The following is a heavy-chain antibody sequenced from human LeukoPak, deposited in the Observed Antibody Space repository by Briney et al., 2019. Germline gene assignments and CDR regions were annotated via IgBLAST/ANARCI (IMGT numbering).Heavy chain of an antibody. CDR3: ARGPSSGWPSGHFDY. J-gene: IGHJ4*02. D-gene: IGHD6-19*01. Sequence: SETLSLTCTVSGGSISSSSYYWGWIRQPPGKGLEWIGSMYYSGSTYYNPSLKSRVTISVDTSKNQFSLKLSSVTAADTAVYYCARGPSSGWPSGHFDYWGQGTLVTVSS. V-gene: IGHV4-39*07. CDR1: GGSISSSSYY. CDR2: MYYSGST.